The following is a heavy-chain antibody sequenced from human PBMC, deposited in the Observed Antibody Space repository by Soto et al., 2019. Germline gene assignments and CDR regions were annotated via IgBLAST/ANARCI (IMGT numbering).Heavy chain of an antibody. CDR3: ARDSDFLSGYYCDYYCIVV. J-gene: IGHJ6*03. V-gene: IGHV4-59*01. CDR1: GGCISSYF. Sequence: PSGSLSLTCTVSGGCISSYFWSWIRQPPGKGLEWIGYIYYSGSTNYNPSLKSRVTISVDTSKNQFSLKLSSVTAADTAVYYCARDSDFLSGYYCDYYCIVVWC. D-gene: IGHD3-3*01. CDR2: IYYSGST.